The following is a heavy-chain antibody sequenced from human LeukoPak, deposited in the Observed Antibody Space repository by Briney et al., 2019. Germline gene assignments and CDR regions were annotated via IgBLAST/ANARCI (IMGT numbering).Heavy chain of an antibody. CDR1: GYTFTGYY. J-gene: IGHJ6*02. Sequence: ASVTVSCKTSGYTFTGYYMHWVRQAPGQGLEWMGWMRWNNPSSGCTNYAQRFQGRVTMTRDTSISTAYMELYRLTSDDTAVYYCARSGYYYGLDVWGQGTTVTVSS. V-gene: IGHV1-2*02. CDR3: ARSGYYYGLDV. D-gene: IGHD1-26*01. CDR2: MRWNNPSSGCT.